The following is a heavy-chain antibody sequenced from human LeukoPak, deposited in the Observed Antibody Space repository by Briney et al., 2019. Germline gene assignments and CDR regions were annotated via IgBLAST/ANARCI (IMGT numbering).Heavy chain of an antibody. D-gene: IGHD3-22*01. CDR3: ASARSYYYDSSGYYSPFDY. V-gene: IGHV1-2*02. J-gene: IGHJ4*02. CDR2: INPNSGGT. CDR1: GYTFTDYY. Sequence: ASVKVSCKASGYTFTDYYMHWVRQAPGQGLEWMGWINPNSGGTNYAQKFQGRVTMTRDTSISTAYMDLSSLRSDDTAVYYCASARSYYYDSSGYYSPFDYWGQGTLVTVSS.